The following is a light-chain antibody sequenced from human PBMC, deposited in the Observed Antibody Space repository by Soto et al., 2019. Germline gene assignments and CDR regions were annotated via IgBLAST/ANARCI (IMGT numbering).Light chain of an antibody. Sequence: QSVLTQPPSASGTPGQRVTISCSGSSSNIGSNYVYWYQQLPGTAPKLLIYKNYQRPSGVPDRFSGSKSGTSASLAISGLRSEDGADYYCAAWDDSLSGYVFGNGNKVTVL. J-gene: IGLJ1*01. CDR1: SSNIGSNY. V-gene: IGLV1-47*01. CDR3: AAWDDSLSGYV. CDR2: KNY.